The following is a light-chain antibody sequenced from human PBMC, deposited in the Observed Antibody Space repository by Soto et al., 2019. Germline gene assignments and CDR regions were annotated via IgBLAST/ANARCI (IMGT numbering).Light chain of an antibody. Sequence: QSVLTQPPSVSGAPGQRVTISCTGNSSNLGAGYDVHWYQQLPGAAPKLMIYDVSKRPSGVPDRFSGSKSGNTASLTISGLQAEDEADYYCCSYAGSYTYVFGTGTKLTVL. J-gene: IGLJ1*01. CDR1: SSNLGAGYD. V-gene: IGLV1-40*01. CDR3: CSYAGSYTYV. CDR2: DVS.